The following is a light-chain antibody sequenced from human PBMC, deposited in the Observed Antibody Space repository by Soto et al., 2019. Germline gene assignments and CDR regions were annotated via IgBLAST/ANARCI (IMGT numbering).Light chain of an antibody. J-gene: IGKJ3*01. V-gene: IGKV2-28*01. CDR1: QNLLHSNGYNY. Sequence: DIVMTQSPLSLPVTPGEPASISCRSSQNLLHSNGYNYLEWYLQKPGHSPQLLIYLGSTRASEVPDRFRRSGSGTDFILRINKVEAEDVGVYYCMQALQAPFPFGPGTKVDIK. CDR2: LGS. CDR3: MQALQAPFP.